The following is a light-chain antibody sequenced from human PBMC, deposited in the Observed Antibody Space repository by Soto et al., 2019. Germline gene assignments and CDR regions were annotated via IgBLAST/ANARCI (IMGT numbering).Light chain of an antibody. CDR1: QGISSY. Sequence: AIRMTQSPSSFSASTGNRVTITCRASQGISSYLAWYQQKPGKAPKLLIYAASTLQSGVPSRFSGSGSGTDFTLTITSLQSEDFAVYSCQQYYIWHSITFGQGTRLRL. V-gene: IGKV1-8*01. CDR3: QQYYIWHSIT. J-gene: IGKJ5*01. CDR2: AAS.